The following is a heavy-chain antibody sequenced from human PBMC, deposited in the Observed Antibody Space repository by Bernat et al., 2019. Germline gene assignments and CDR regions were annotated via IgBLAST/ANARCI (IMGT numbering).Heavy chain of an antibody. CDR1: GGSISGYY. CDR2: VFYTGST. D-gene: IGHD6-19*01. V-gene: IGHV4-59*13. CDR3: ARGERLGCDY. Sequence: QVQLQESGPGLVKPSETLSLTCTVSGGSISGYYWSWIRQPPGKGLEWVGYVFYTGSTNYNPSLKSRVTISVDTSKNQFSLKLSSVTAADTAVYYCARGERLGCDYWGQGTLVTVSS. J-gene: IGHJ4*02.